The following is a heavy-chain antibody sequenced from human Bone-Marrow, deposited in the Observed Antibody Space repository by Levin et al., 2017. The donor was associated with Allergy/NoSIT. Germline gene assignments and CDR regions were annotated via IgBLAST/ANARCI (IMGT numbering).Heavy chain of an antibody. CDR1: GGSIGNNY. D-gene: IGHD5-18*01. V-gene: IGHV4-59*12. CDR3: ARDVFQGYNYGYHYFDY. CDR2: ISYTGTT. J-gene: IGHJ4*02. Sequence: PSETLSLTCSVSGGSIGNNYWTWLRQPPGKGLEWIGYISYTGTTNANPSLASRITISSDTSRNQLSLNLTSVTAADTAMYYCARDVFQGYNYGYHYFDYWGQGILVTVSS.